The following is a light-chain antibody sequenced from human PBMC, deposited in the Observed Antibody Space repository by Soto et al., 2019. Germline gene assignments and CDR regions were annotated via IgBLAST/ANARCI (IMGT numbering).Light chain of an antibody. CDR3: SSYTSGRSVV. Sequence: QSALTQPASVSGSPGQSITISCTGTSSDIGGYNYVSWYQQYPGKAPELMIFEVTNRPSGVSNRFSGSKSGNTASLTISGLRAEAEADYYCSSYTSGRSVVFGGGTKLTVL. J-gene: IGLJ2*01. CDR1: SSDIGGYNY. CDR2: EVT. V-gene: IGLV2-14*01.